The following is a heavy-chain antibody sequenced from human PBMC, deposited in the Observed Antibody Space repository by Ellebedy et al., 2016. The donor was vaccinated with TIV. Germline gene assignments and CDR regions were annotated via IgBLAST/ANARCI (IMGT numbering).Heavy chain of an antibody. D-gene: IGHD3-3*01. CDR3: ARDLGRQDDFWRGSYTNWLSP. CDR2: ISGSGII. J-gene: IGHJ5*02. Sequence: GESLKISXAASGFTFSDYYMAWIRQAPGKGLEWISYISGSGIIFYADSVRGRFTISRDNAKNSLYLQMNSLRAEDTAVYYCARDLGRQDDFWRGSYTNWLSPWGQGTLVTVSS. CDR1: GFTFSDYY. V-gene: IGHV3-11*01.